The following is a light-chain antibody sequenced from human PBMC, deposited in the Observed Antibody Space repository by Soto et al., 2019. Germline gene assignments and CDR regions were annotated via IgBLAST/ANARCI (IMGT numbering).Light chain of an antibody. CDR1: QSLVFSDGNTY. CDR2: TAS. V-gene: IGKV1-39*01. CDR3: QQSYNTPRT. J-gene: IGKJ1*01. Sequence: TPSPLSLPVTLGQPASISCRSSQSLVFSDGNTYLNWYQQKPGKAPSLLIYTASNLQPGVPSRFSGSGSGTHFTLTISSLQPEDFATYYCQQSYNTPRTFGQGTKVDIK.